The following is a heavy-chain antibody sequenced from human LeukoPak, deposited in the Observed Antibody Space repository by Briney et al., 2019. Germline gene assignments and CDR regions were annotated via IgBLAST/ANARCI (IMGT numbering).Heavy chain of an antibody. J-gene: IGHJ4*02. CDR3: AREGGVVPAAPVDY. Sequence: SETLSLTCTVSGDSITSGDYYWSWVRQPPGKGLEWIGYIYHSGSTYYNPSLKSRVTMSVDRSKNQFSLELSSVTAADTAVYYCAREGGVVPAAPVDYWGQGTLVTVSS. V-gene: IGHV4-30-4*01. CDR2: IYHSGST. CDR1: GDSITSGDYY. D-gene: IGHD2-2*01.